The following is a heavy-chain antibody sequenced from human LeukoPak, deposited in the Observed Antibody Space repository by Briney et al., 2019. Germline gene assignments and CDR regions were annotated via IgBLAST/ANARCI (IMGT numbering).Heavy chain of an antibody. J-gene: IGHJ4*02. V-gene: IGHV3-30-3*01. CDR2: ISYDGSNK. Sequence: GGSLRLSCAASGFTFSSYAMHWVRQAPGKGLEWVAVISYDGSNKYYADSVKGRFTISRDNSKNTLYLQMNSLRAEDTAVYYCARDPLYWGQGTLVTVSS. CDR1: GFTFSSYA. CDR3: ARDPLY.